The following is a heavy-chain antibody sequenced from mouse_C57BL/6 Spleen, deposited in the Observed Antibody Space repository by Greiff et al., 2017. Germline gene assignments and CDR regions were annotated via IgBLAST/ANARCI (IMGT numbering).Heavy chain of an antibody. Sequence: EVKLVESGGGLVQPGGSMKLSCVASGFTFSNYWMNWVRQSPEKGLEWVAQIRLKSDNYATHYAESVKGRFTISRDDSKSSVYLQMNNLRAEDTGFYYCVPYDGVSFAYWGQGTLVTVSA. D-gene: IGHD2-12*01. CDR1: GFTFSNYW. CDR2: IRLKSDNYAT. V-gene: IGHV6-3*01. CDR3: VPYDGVSFAY. J-gene: IGHJ3*01.